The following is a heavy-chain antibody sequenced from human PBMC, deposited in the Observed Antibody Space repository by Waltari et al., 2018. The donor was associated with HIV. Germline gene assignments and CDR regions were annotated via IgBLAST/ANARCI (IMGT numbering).Heavy chain of an antibody. J-gene: IGHJ4*02. CDR1: GGSISSYY. V-gene: IGHV4-59*08. CDR3: ARRLGSSGYYY. D-gene: IGHD3-22*01. Sequence: QVQLQESGPGLVKPSETLSLTCAVSGGSISSYYWSWIRQPLGKGLEWIGYIYYSGSTNYNPSLKSRVTISVDTSKNQFSLKLSSVTAADTAVYYCARRLGSSGYYYWGQGTLVTVSS. CDR2: IYYSGST.